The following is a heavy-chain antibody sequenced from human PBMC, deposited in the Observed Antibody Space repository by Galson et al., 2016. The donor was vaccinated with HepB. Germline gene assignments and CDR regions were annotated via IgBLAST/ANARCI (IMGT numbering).Heavy chain of an antibody. CDR1: GFSFSDYS. D-gene: IGHD6-13*01. J-gene: IGHJ4*02. CDR2: ITDGSAYT. CDR3: ATKPADTELLDH. Sequence: SLRLSCAASGFSFSDYSMSWIRQAPGKGLEWLSYITDGSAYTNYADSVKGRFTISRDNAKKSLYLQMNNLRVEDTAGYYCATKPADTELLDHWGQGTLVTVSS. V-gene: IGHV3-11*06.